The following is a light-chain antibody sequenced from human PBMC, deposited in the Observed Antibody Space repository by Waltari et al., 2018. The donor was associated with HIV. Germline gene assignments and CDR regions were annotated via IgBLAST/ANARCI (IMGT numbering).Light chain of an antibody. J-gene: IGLJ2*01. V-gene: IGLV2-23*01. CDR3: WSYAGSTPYVL. CDR2: EGT. Sequence: QSALTQPASVSGSPGQSITISCTGTSSDLGSHNLVSWYQQHPGKAPYLIIYEGTKRPLGISNRFSGSKSGNTASLTISGLQADDEADYFCWSYAGSTPYVLLGGGTKLTVL. CDR1: SSDLGSHNL.